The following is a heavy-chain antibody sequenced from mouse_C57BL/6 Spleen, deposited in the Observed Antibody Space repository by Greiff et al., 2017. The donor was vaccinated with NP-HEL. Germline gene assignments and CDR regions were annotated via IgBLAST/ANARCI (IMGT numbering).Heavy chain of an antibody. CDR3: ANPLYDYDGAMDY. D-gene: IGHD2-4*01. J-gene: IGHJ4*01. CDR2: IHPNSGST. Sequence: QVQLQQSGAELVKPGASVKLSCKASGYTFTSYWIHWVKQRPGQGLEWIGMIHPNSGSTNYNEKFKSKATLTVDKSSSTAYMQLSSLTSEDSAVYYCANPLYDYDGAMDYWGQGTSVTVSS. V-gene: IGHV1-64*01. CDR1: GYTFTSYW.